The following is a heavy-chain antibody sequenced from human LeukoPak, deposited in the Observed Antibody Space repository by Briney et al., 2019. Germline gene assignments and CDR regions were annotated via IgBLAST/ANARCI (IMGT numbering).Heavy chain of an antibody. Sequence: RSSETLSLTCTVSGGSITSYYWSWIRQPAGKGLEWIGRIYNSGTTNYNPSLKSRVTMSVDTSKNQFSLKLSSVTAADTAVYYCVREGGSENYRPFDHWGQGTLVTVSS. D-gene: IGHD3-16*01. J-gene: IGHJ4*02. CDR3: VREGGSENYRPFDH. V-gene: IGHV4-4*07. CDR1: GGSITSYY. CDR2: IYNSGTT.